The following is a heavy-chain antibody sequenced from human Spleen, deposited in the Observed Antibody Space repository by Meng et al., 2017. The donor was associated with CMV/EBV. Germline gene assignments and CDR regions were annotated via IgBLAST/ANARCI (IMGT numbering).Heavy chain of an antibody. Sequence: SGASINNGDYSWNWIRQHPRRGLEWLGYIHYTGSAYYNPSVRTPVIMSVDPSKNQFSLRLTSVTAADTAVYYCAGADYYDSSGPEYWGQGILVTVSS. D-gene: IGHD3-22*01. CDR3: AGADYYDSSGPEY. J-gene: IGHJ4*02. V-gene: IGHV4-31*01. CDR1: GASINNGDYS. CDR2: IHYTGSA.